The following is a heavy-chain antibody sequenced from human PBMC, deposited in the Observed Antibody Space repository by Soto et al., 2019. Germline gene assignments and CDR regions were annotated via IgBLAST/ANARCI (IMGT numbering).Heavy chain of an antibody. CDR1: GASIRSGGYY. CDR2: IYYTGST. Sequence: PSETLSLTCSVSGASIRSGGYYWSWLRQSPGKGLEWIGHIYYTGSTFYNPSLKSRLTISLDTSKNQFSLDLRSVTAADTAMYYCARIERASIKWGRGTLVTVSS. V-gene: IGHV4-31*03. J-gene: IGHJ4*02. CDR3: ARIERASIK.